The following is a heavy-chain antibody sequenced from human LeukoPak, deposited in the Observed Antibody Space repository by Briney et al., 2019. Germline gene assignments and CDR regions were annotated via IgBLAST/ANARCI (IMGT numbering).Heavy chain of an antibody. Sequence: GRSLRLSCAASGFTFSSYGMHWVRQAPGKGLEWVAVIWYDGSNKYYADSVKGRFTISRDNSKNTLYLQMNSLRAEDTAVYYCARARDYYGSGSYSYFDYWGQGTLVTVSS. CDR2: IWYDGSNK. J-gene: IGHJ4*02. V-gene: IGHV3-33*01. CDR3: ARARDYYGSGSYSYFDY. D-gene: IGHD3-10*01. CDR1: GFTFSSYG.